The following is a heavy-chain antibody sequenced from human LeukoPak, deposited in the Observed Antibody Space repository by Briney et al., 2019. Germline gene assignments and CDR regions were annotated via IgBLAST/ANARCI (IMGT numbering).Heavy chain of an antibody. V-gene: IGHV4-4*07. J-gene: IGHJ4*02. CDR3: ARAGDSTSPLDY. Sequence: SETLSLTSTLSGGSLSSYYWNWIRQPAGKGLEWIWRIYTSGSTNYNPSLKSRVNKSVDTSENQFSRKLNSVTAADTAVYYCARAGDSTSPLDYWGQRTVRTVSS. CDR2: IYTSGST. D-gene: IGHD6-13*01. CDR1: GGSLSSYY.